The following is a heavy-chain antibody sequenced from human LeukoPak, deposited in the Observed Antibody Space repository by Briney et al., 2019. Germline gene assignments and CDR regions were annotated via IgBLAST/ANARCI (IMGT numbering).Heavy chain of an antibody. Sequence: SETLSLTCAVSGGSISSGGYSWSWIRQPPGKGLEWIGYIYHSGSTYYNPSLKSRVTISVDRSKNQFSLKLSSATAADTAVYYCAGYSGYDPGDLGGFDYWGQGTLVTVSS. V-gene: IGHV4-30-2*01. CDR1: GGSISSGGYS. CDR3: AGYSGYDPGDLGGFDY. J-gene: IGHJ4*02. CDR2: IYHSGST. D-gene: IGHD5-12*01.